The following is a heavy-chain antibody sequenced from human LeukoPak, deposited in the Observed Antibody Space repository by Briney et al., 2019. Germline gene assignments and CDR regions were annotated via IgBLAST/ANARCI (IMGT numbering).Heavy chain of an antibody. V-gene: IGHV4-34*01. Sequence: SETLSLTCAVYGGSFSGYYWSWIRQPPGKGLEWIGEINHSGSTNYNPSLKSRVTISVDTSKNQFSLKLSSVTAADTAVYYCARTTTVTPALGIDYWGQGTLVTVPS. CDR1: GGSFSGYY. CDR2: INHSGST. D-gene: IGHD4-17*01. J-gene: IGHJ4*02. CDR3: ARTTTVTPALGIDY.